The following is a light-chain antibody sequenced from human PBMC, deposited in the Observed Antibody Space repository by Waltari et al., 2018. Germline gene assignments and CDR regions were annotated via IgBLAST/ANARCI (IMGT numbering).Light chain of an antibody. Sequence: QSALTQPRSVSGSPGQPVTISCTGTSSAVGAYKYAPWHQHHTGKPPKPIIFDVSERPSGVPDRFSGSKSGSTASLTISGLQADDEGDYYCCSFAGGYTMAIGGGTKLTVL. CDR1: SSAVGAYKY. J-gene: IGLJ2*01. CDR2: DVS. V-gene: IGLV2-11*01. CDR3: CSFAGGYTMA.